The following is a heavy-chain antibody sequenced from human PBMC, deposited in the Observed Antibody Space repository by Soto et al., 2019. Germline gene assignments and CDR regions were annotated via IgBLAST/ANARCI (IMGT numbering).Heavy chain of an antibody. J-gene: IGHJ4*02. CDR1: GGSFSGYY. CDR3: ARGEATVTTCYFDY. Sequence: QVQLQQWGAGLLKPSETLSLTCAVYGGSFSGYYWSWIRQPPGKGLEWIGEINHSGSTNYNPSLKSLVTIAVDTSKNQFSLKLSSVTAADTAVYYCARGEATVTTCYFDYWGQGTLVTVSS. CDR2: INHSGST. D-gene: IGHD4-17*01. V-gene: IGHV4-34*01.